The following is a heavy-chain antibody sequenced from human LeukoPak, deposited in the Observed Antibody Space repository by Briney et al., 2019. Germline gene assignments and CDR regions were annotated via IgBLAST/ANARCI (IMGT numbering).Heavy chain of an antibody. CDR2: IIPIFGTA. J-gene: IGHJ4*02. CDR1: GGTFSSYA. D-gene: IGHD3-3*01. CDR3: AAGLRFLEWSPYDY. V-gene: IGHV1-69*05. Sequence: SVKVSCKASGGTFSSYAISWVRQAPGQGLEWMGGIIPIFGTANYAQKFQGRVTITRDESTSTAYMELSSLRSEDTAVYYCAAGLRFLEWSPYDYWGQGTLVTVSS.